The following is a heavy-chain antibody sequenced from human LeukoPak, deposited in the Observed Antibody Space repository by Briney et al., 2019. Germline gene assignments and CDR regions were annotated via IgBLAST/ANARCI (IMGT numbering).Heavy chain of an antibody. D-gene: IGHD3-22*01. J-gene: IGHJ4*02. CDR3: ARDGWLPYDSTGAH. Sequence: SETLSLTCTVSGGSISSSSYYWGWIRQPPGKGLEWIGSIYYSGSTYYNPSLKSRVTISVDTSKNQFSLKLSSVTAADTAVYYCARDGWLPYDSTGAHWGQGTLVTVSS. V-gene: IGHV4-39*07. CDR1: GGSISSSSYY. CDR2: IYYSGST.